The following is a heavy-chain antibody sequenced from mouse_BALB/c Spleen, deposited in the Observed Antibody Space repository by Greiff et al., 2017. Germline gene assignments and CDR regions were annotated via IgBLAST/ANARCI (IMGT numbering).Heavy chain of an antibody. CDR2: ISSGGSYT. CDR1: GFTFSSYA. CDR3: ASFLRLGAMDY. Sequence: DVQLVESGGGLVKPGGSLKLSCAASGFTFSSYAMSWVRQTPEKRLEWVATISSGGSYTYYPDSVKGRFTISRDNAKNTLYLQMSRLRSEDTAMYYCASFLRLGAMDYWGQGTSVTVSS. D-gene: IGHD1-2*01. J-gene: IGHJ4*01. V-gene: IGHV5-9-3*01.